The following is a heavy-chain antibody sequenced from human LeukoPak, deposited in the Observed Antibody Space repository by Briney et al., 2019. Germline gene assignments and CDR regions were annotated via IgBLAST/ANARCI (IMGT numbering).Heavy chain of an antibody. CDR3: ARAVSAHSNTMYYFDY. Sequence: PSQTLSLTCTVSGGSISSGSYYWSWIRQPAGKGLEWIGRIYTSGSTNYNPTLKSRVTISVDTSKNQFSLKLSSVTAADTAVYYCARAVSAHSNTMYYFDYWGQGILVTVSS. CDR2: IYTSGST. CDR1: GGSISSGSYY. D-gene: IGHD4-11*01. J-gene: IGHJ4*02. V-gene: IGHV4-61*02.